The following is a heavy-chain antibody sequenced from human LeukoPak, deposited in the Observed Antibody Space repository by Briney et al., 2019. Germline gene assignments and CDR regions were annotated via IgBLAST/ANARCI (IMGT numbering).Heavy chain of an antibody. CDR2: ISAYNGNT. V-gene: IGHV1-18*01. CDR1: GYSFTDKY. D-gene: IGHD1-26*01. Sequence: ASVKVSCKASGYSFTDKYMHWVRQAPGQGLEWMGWISAYNGNTNYAQKLQGRVTMTTDTSTSTAYMELRSLRSDDTAVYYCARELRGNSGSYPDYWGQGTLVTVSS. J-gene: IGHJ4*02. CDR3: ARELRGNSGSYPDY.